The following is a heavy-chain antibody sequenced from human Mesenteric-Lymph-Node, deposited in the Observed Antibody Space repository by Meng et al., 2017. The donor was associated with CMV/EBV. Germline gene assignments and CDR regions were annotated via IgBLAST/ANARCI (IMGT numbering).Heavy chain of an antibody. CDR2: IFSGGSGT. CDR3: AKTARDDFWSGYYPIDY. V-gene: IGHV3-23*03. CDR1: GFTFSNYA. D-gene: IGHD3-3*01. J-gene: IGHJ4*02. Sequence: GESLKISCAASGFTFSNYAMNWVRQAPGKGLEWVSIIFSGGSGTYYADSVKGRFTISRDNSKNTLYLQMNSLRAEDTALYYCAKTARDDFWSGYYPIDYWGQGSLVTVSS.